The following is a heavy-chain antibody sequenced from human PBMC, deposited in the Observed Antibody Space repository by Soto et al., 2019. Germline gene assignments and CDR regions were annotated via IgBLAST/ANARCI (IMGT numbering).Heavy chain of an antibody. CDR2: IIPILGIA. CDR3: ARSVPTIFGVVTASSYFDY. J-gene: IGHJ4*02. D-gene: IGHD3-3*01. V-gene: IGHV1-69*02. Sequence: SVKVSCKASGGTFSSYTISWVRQAPGQGLEWMGRIIPILGIANYAQKLQGRVTITADKSTSTAYMELSSLRSEDTAVYYCARSVPTIFGVVTASSYFDYWGQGTLVTV. CDR1: GGTFSSYT.